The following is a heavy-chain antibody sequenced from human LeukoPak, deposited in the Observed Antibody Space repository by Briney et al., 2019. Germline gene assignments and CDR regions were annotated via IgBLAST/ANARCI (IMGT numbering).Heavy chain of an antibody. CDR1: GYSLATYW. V-gene: IGHV5-51*01. Sequence: GESLKISCRGSGYSLATYWIGGVRQMPGKGLEWMGIIYPGDSNTRYNPSFRGQVTLSADTSISTAYLQWSSLKASDTAMYFCARHESGYFGGDSCFPQYFQRWGQGTLVTVSS. CDR2: IYPGDSNT. D-gene: IGHD2-15*01. J-gene: IGHJ1*01. CDR3: ARHESGYFGGDSCFPQYFQR.